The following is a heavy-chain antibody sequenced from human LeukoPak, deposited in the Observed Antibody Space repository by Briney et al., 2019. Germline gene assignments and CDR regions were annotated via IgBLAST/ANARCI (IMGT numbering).Heavy chain of an antibody. J-gene: IGHJ4*02. D-gene: IGHD2-2*01. V-gene: IGHV1-3*01. CDR2: INAGNGNT. Sequence: ASVKVSCKASGYTFTSYALHWVRQAPGQRLEWMGWINAGNGNTKYSQKFQGRVTITRDTSASIAYMELSSLRSEDTAIYYCARVKPCTTNTCYAGFDYWGQGTLVTVSS. CDR3: ARVKPCTTNTCYAGFDY. CDR1: GYTFTSYA.